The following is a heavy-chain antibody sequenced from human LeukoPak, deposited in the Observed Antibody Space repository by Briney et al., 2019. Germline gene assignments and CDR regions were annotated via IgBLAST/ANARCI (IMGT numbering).Heavy chain of an antibody. D-gene: IGHD4-17*01. Sequence: ASVKVSCKASGGTFSSYAISWVRQAPGQGLEWMGRIIPILGIANYAQKFQGRVTITADKSTSTAYMELSSLRSEDTAVYYCARDQGDYGEIDYWGQGTLVTVSS. J-gene: IGHJ4*02. V-gene: IGHV1-69*04. CDR1: GGTFSSYA. CDR3: ARDQGDYGEIDY. CDR2: IIPILGIA.